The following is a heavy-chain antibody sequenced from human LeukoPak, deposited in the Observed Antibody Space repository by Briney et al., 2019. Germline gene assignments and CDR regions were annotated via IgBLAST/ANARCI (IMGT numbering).Heavy chain of an antibody. CDR2: ISAYDGNT. Sequence: ASMKVSCKASGYTFTSHGISWVRQAPGQRLEWMGWISAYDGNTNYAQKLQGRVTMTTDTSTSTAYMELRSLRSDDTAVYYCARVSGQLLSYSVYWGQGTLVTVSS. V-gene: IGHV1-18*01. CDR3: ARVSGQLLSYSVY. CDR1: GYTFTSHG. D-gene: IGHD2-2*01. J-gene: IGHJ4*02.